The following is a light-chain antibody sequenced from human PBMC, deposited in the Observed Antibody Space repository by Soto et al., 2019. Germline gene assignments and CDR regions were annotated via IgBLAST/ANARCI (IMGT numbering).Light chain of an antibody. Sequence: ALTQPPSASGSPGQSVTISCTGTSSDVGGYDYVSWYQQHPDKAPRLMIYDVTKRPSGVPNRFSGSKSGNTASLTVSGLQAEDEADYYCSSYAGSNNYVFGTGTKVTVL. CDR3: SSYAGSNNYV. CDR1: SSDVGGYDY. V-gene: IGLV2-8*01. CDR2: DVT. J-gene: IGLJ1*01.